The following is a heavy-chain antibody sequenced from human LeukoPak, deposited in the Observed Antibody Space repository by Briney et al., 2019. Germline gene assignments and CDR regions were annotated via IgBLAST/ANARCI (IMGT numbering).Heavy chain of an antibody. V-gene: IGHV3-23*01. CDR3: ATSPTFDP. Sequence: GRSLRLSCAASGFTFSSYGMHWVRQAPGKGLEWVSAISGSGDNTYYADSVKGRFTISRDNSKNTLYLQMNNLRAEDTAVYYCATSPTFDPWGQGTLVTVSS. CDR1: GFTFSSYG. J-gene: IGHJ5*02. CDR2: ISGSGDNT.